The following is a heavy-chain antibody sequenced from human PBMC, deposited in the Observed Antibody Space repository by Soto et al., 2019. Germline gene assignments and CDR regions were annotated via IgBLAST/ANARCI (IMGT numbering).Heavy chain of an antibody. CDR3: ARIKADSYYGIVV. V-gene: IGHV1-2*04. CDR2: INPNSGGT. CDR1: GYTFTGYY. J-gene: IGHJ6*02. Sequence: GASVKVSCKASGYTFTGYYMHWVRQAPGQGLEWMGWINPNSGGTNYAQKFQGWVTMTRDTSISTAYMELSRLRSDDTAVYYCARIKADSYYGIVVWGQGTTVTAP.